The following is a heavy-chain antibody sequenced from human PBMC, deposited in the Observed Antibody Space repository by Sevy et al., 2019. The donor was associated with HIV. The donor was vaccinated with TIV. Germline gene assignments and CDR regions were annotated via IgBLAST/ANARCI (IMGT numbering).Heavy chain of an antibody. Sequence: ASVKVSCKASGYTFTGYYMHWVRQAPGQGLEWMGWINPISGGTNYAQKFQGRVTMTRDTSISTAYMELSRLRSDDTAVYYCARVDTALVRYYDSSGYEYFQHWGQGTLVTVSS. V-gene: IGHV1-2*02. CDR3: ARVDTALVRYYDSSGYEYFQH. D-gene: IGHD3-22*01. J-gene: IGHJ1*01. CDR1: GYTFTGYY. CDR2: INPISGGT.